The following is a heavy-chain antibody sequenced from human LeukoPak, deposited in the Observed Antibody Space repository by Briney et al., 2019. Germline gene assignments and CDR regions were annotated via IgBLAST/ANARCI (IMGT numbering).Heavy chain of an antibody. CDR3: VSSGWSLEGYFQH. CDR2: INHSGST. Sequence: SETLSLTCAVYGGSFSGYYWSWIRQPPGKGLEWIGEINHSGSTNYNPSLKSRVTISVDTSKNQFSLKLSSVTAADTAVYYCVSSGWSLEGYFQHWGQGTLVTVSS. D-gene: IGHD6-19*01. V-gene: IGHV4-34*01. J-gene: IGHJ1*01. CDR1: GGSFSGYY.